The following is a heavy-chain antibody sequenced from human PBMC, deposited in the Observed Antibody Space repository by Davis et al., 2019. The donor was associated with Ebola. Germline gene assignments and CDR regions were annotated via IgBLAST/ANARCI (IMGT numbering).Heavy chain of an antibody. V-gene: IGHV4-39*07. Sequence: MPSETLSLTCTVSGGSIRSRSYYWGWIRQPPGKGLEWIGSIYYSGSTYYNPSLKSRVTISVDRSKNQFSLRLTSVTAADTAVYYCARSGDYVANYFDYWGQGTLVTVSS. CDR1: GGSIRSRSYY. CDR2: IYYSGST. CDR3: ARSGDYVANYFDY. D-gene: IGHD2-21*02. J-gene: IGHJ4*02.